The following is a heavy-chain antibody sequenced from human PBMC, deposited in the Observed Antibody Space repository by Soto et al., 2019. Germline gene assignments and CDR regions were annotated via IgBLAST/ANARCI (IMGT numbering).Heavy chain of an antibody. CDR1: GGTFRTYA. J-gene: IGHJ6*02. V-gene: IGHV1-69*14. CDR2: IIPIFGTV. Sequence: QVQLLQSGAEVKKPGSSVRVSCEASGGTFRTYAISWVRQAPGQGLEWMGEIIPIFGTVNYAQRFQGRVTITADKSTTTVYMDLRSLRSEDTAVYYCAKGAVAGTPTSYYYYGMDVWGQGTTVTVSS. CDR3: AKGAVAGTPTSYYYYGMDV. D-gene: IGHD6-19*01.